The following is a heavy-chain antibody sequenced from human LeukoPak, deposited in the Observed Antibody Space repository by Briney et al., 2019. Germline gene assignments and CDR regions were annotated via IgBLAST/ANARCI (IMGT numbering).Heavy chain of an antibody. Sequence: PGSSLRLSCAASGVTFTSYWMHWVRHTTGKGLVWVSRVNSDGSSTTYADSVKGRFTISRDNAKNTLYLQMNSLRAEDTAVYYCARGRYYGMDVWGQGTTVTVSS. CDR1: GVTFTSYW. J-gene: IGHJ6*02. CDR3: ARGRYYGMDV. V-gene: IGHV3-74*01. CDR2: VNSDGSST.